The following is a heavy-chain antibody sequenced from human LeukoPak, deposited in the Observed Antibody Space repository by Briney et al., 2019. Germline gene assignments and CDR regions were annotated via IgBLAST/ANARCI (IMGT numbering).Heavy chain of an antibody. CDR3: AIFGVPGDYYYYGMDV. V-gene: IGHV3-23*01. D-gene: IGHD3-3*01. CDR2: IRGSGGST. J-gene: IGHJ6*02. CDR1: GFTFSSYA. Sequence: GGSLRLSCAASGFTFSSYAMSWVRQAPGKGLEWVSAIRGSGGSTYYADSVKGRFTISRDNSKNTLYLQMNSLRAENTAVYYCAIFGVPGDYYYYGMDVWGQGTTVTVSS.